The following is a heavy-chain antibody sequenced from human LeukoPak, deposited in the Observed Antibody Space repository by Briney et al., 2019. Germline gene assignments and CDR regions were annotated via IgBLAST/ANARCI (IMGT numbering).Heavy chain of an antibody. V-gene: IGHV3-74*01. J-gene: IGHJ4*02. Sequence: GGSLRLSCAASGFTFSSYWMHWVRQAPGKGLVWVSRINSDGSSRSYADSVKGRFTISRDNDKNTLYVQMNSLRAEDTAVYYCAKVTYYDFWSGYSLDYWGQGTLVSVSS. CDR1: GFTFSSYW. CDR3: AKVTYYDFWSGYSLDY. D-gene: IGHD3-3*01. CDR2: INSDGSSR.